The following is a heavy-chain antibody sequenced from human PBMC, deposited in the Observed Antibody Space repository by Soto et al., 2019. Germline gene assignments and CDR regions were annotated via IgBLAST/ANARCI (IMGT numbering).Heavy chain of an antibody. CDR1: GFTFSSYG. CDR2: IWYDGSNK. V-gene: IGHV3-33*01. D-gene: IGHD3-10*01. Sequence: GGSVRLSCAASGFTFSSYGMHWVRQAPGKGLEWVAVIWYDGSNKYYADSVKGRFTISRDNSKNTLYLQMNSLRAEDTAVYYCARDQFPFGGYLDYWGQGALVTVSS. J-gene: IGHJ4*02. CDR3: ARDQFPFGGYLDY.